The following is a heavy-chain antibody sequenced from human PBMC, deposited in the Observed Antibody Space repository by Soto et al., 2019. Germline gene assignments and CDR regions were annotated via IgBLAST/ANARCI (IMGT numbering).Heavy chain of an antibody. CDR2: IYHSGNT. CDR1: GGSISNNNW. D-gene: IGHD3-3*01. J-gene: IGHJ4*01. Sequence: QVQLQESGPGLVKPSGTLSLTCTVSGGSISNNNWWSWVRQTPEKGLEWIGQIYHSGNTNYNPSLKSRVSMSVDKSKNQFSLKMNSATAADTAVYYCARFLPGFVGEIEAFDFWGHGTLVTVS. V-gene: IGHV4-4*02. CDR3: ARFLPGFVGEIEAFDF.